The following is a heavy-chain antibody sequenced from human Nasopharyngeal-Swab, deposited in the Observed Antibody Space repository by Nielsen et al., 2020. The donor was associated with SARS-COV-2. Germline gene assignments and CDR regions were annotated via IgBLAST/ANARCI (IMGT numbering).Heavy chain of an antibody. CDR2: IGGSGGTT. CDR3: AKDHDSSGSYFDY. Sequence: GESLKISCVDSGFRDYSMNWVRQAPGKGLEWASVIGGSGGTTSYADSVKGRFTISRDNSKNTVDLQMDSLRAEDTAVYYCAKDHDSSGSYFDYWGQGTLVTVSS. CDR1: GFRDYS. V-gene: IGHV3-23*01. J-gene: IGHJ4*02. D-gene: IGHD3-22*01.